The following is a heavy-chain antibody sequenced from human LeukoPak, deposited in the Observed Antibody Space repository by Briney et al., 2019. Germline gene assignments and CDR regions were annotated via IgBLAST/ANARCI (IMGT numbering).Heavy chain of an antibody. CDR3: VEGNSMDY. Sequence: PGGSLRLSCAAPGFSFSSIWMSWVRQAPGKGLEWVANIKSDGSEKYYVDSVKGRFTISRDNAKNSLYLQMNSLRAEDTALYYCVEGNSMDYWGQGTLVTVSS. V-gene: IGHV3-7*05. D-gene: IGHD4-23*01. J-gene: IGHJ4*02. CDR2: IKSDGSEK. CDR1: GFSFSSIW.